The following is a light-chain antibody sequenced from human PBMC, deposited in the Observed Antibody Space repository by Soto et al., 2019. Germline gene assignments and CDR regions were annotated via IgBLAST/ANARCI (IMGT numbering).Light chain of an antibody. CDR2: GAS. J-gene: IGKJ4*01. CDR3: QQYGSSRNT. V-gene: IGKV3-20*01. CDR1: QSVSSSY. Sequence: EIVLTQSPGTLSLSPGERATLSCRASQSVSSSYLAWYQQKPGQAPRLLIYGASSRATGIPDRFSGGGSGTDFTLTISRLEPEDFAVYYCQQYGSSRNTFGGGTKVEIK.